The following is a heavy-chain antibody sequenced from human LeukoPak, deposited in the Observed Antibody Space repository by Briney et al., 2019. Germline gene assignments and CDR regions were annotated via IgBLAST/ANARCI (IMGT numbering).Heavy chain of an antibody. D-gene: IGHD3-9*01. CDR3: ARVRRPYYDILTGETYFDY. J-gene: IGHJ4*02. CDR2: IYYSGST. V-gene: IGHV4-39*01. CDR1: GGSISSSSYY. Sequence: SETLSLTCTVSGGSISSSSYYWGWIRQPPGKGLEWIGSIYYSGSTYYNPSLKSRVTISVDTSKNQFSLKLSSVTAPDTAVYYCARVRRPYYDILTGETYFDYWGQGTLVTVSS.